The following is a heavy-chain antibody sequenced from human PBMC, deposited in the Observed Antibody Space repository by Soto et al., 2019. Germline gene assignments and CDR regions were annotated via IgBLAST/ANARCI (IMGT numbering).Heavy chain of an antibody. D-gene: IGHD3-3*01. CDR2: MNPNSGNT. CDR3: AKTYYDFWSGSQPFYYYYGMDV. J-gene: IGHJ6*02. Sequence: GASVKVSCKASGYTFTSYDINWVRQATGQGLEWMGWMNPNSGNTGYAQKFQGRVTMTRNTSISTAYMQLSSLRAEDTAVYYCAKTYYDFWSGSQPFYYYYGMDVWGQGTTVPVYS. V-gene: IGHV1-8*01. CDR1: GYTFTSYD.